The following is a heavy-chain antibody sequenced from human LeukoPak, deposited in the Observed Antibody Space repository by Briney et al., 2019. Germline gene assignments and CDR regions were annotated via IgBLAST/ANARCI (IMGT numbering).Heavy chain of an antibody. CDR2: FDPEDGET. CDR3: ATDLGYSYGLDY. Sequence: GASVKVSCKVSGYTLTELSMHWVRQAPGKGLEWMGGFDPEDGETIYAQKFQGRVTMTEDTSTDTAYMELSSLRSEDTAVYYCATDLGYSYGLDYWGQGTLVTVSS. D-gene: IGHD5-18*01. V-gene: IGHV1-24*01. J-gene: IGHJ4*02. CDR1: GYTLTELS.